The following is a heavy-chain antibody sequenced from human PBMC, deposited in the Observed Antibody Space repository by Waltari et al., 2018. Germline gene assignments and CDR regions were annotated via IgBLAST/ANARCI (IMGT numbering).Heavy chain of an antibody. CDR2: IYYSGST. V-gene: IGHV4-39*07. D-gene: IGHD3-22*01. Sequence: VQLVESGGGLVQPGGSLRLSCAASGFTFSSYSMNWVRQAPGKGLEWIGSIYYSGSTYYNPSLKSRVTIAVDTSKNQFSLKLSSVTAADTAVYYCARDSSLRSSYYYDSSGYKPLDIWGQGTMVTVSS. CDR1: GFTFSSYS. CDR3: ARDSSLRSSYYYDSSGYKPLDI. J-gene: IGHJ3*02.